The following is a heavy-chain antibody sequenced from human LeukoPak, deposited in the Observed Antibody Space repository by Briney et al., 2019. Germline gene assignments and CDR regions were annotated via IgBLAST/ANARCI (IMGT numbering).Heavy chain of an antibody. CDR1: GXTISNGW. CDR3: ATDVSLLWFGELSSFDS. CDR2: IKSKTDGGTR. V-gene: IGHV3-15*01. D-gene: IGHD3-10*01. Sequence: GGSLRLSCVVSGXTISNGWMNWVRQAPGKGLEWVGHIKSKTDGGTRDYAAPVKGRFTIARDDSTNTLYLQMNSLKTEDTAVYYCATDVSLLWFGELSSFDSWGRGTVVTVSS. J-gene: IGHJ4*02.